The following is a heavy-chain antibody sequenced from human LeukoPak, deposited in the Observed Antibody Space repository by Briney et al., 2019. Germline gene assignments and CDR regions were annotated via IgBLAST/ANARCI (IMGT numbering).Heavy chain of an antibody. D-gene: IGHD6-6*01. CDR2: MNPNIGNT. Sequence: GASVKVSCKASGYTFTSYDINWVRQATGQGLEWMGWMNPNIGNTGYAQKFQGRVTMTRNTSISTAYMELSSLRSEDTAVYYCARGLYIYSSSSSVLLDYWGQGTLVTVSS. CDR1: GYTFTSYD. CDR3: ARGLYIYSSSSSVLLDY. J-gene: IGHJ4*02. V-gene: IGHV1-8*01.